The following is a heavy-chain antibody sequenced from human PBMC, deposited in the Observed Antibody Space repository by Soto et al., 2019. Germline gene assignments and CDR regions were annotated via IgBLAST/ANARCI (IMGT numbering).Heavy chain of an antibody. D-gene: IGHD3-10*01. V-gene: IGHV1-2*04. CDR3: ARGGRLLWFGELSRYYYYGMDV. CDR2: INPNSGGT. J-gene: IGHJ6*02. CDR1: GYTFTGYY. Sequence: QVQLVQSGAEVKKPGASVKVSCKASGYTFTGYYMHWVRQAPGQGLEWMGWINPNSGGTNYAQKFQGWVTMTRDTSINTAYMELSRLRSDDTAVYYCARGGRLLWFGELSRYYYYGMDVWGQGTTVTVSS.